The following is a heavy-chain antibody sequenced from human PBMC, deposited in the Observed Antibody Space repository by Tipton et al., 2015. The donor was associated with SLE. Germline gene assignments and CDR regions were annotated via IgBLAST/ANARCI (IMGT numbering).Heavy chain of an antibody. CDR2: ISSSSSYI. CDR1: GFTFSSYS. V-gene: IGHV3-21*01. D-gene: IGHD3-22*01. Sequence: SLRLSCAASGFTFSSYSMNWVRQAPGKGLEWVSSISSSSSYIYYADSVKGRFTISRDNAKNSLYLQMNSLRAEDTAVYYCARGYYYDSSGYYYYYMDVWGKGTTVTVSS. CDR3: ARGYYYDSSGYYYYYMDV. J-gene: IGHJ6*03.